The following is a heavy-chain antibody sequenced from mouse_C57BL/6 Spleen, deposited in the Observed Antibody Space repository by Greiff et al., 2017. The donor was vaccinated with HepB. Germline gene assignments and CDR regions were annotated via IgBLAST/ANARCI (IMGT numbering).Heavy chain of an antibody. CDR1: GYAFSSSW. CDR2: IYPGDGDT. V-gene: IGHV1-82*01. Sequence: QVQLQQSGPELVKPGASVKISCKASGYAFSSSWMNWVKQRPGKGLEWIGRIYPGDGDTNYNGKFKGKATLTADTSSSTAYMQLSSLTSEDSAVYICARGGGYYGRYCDGWGTGTTVTVSS. CDR3: ARGGGYYGRYCDG. J-gene: IGHJ1*03. D-gene: IGHD2-3*01.